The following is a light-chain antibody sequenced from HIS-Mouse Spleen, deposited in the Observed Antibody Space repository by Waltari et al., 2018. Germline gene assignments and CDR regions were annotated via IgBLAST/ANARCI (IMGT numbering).Light chain of an antibody. Sequence: SYKLTQPPSVSVSPGQTARITCSGDALPNKYAYLYQQKSGQAPVLVIYEDSKRPSGIPERFSGSSSGTMATLTISGAQVEDEADYYCYSTDSSGNHRVFGGGTKLTVL. CDR1: ALPNKY. CDR2: EDS. CDR3: YSTDSSGNHRV. J-gene: IGLJ2*01. V-gene: IGLV3-10*01.